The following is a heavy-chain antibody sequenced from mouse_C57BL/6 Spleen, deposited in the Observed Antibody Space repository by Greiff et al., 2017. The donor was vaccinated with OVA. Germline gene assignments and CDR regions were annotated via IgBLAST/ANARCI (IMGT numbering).Heavy chain of an antibody. V-gene: IGHV1-50*01. J-gene: IGHJ2*01. CDR3: ARYGSSYYFDY. CDR2: IDPSDSYT. CDR1: GYTFTSYW. D-gene: IGHD1-1*01. Sequence: QVQLQQPGAELVKPGASVKLSCKASGYTFTSYWMQWVKQRPGQGLEWIGEIDPSDSYTNYNQKFKGKSTLTVDKSSSTAYMQLSSLTSEDSAVYYCARYGSSYYFDYWGQGTTLTVSS.